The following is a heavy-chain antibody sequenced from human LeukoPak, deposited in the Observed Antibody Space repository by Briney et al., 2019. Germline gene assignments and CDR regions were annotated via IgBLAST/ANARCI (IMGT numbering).Heavy chain of an antibody. D-gene: IGHD2-8*01. CDR1: GFTVSSNY. CDR3: ARARVVHLFYYYGMDV. J-gene: IGHJ6*02. Sequence: GGSLRLSCAASGFTVSSNYMSWVRQAPGKGLEWVSVIYSGGSTYYADSVKGRFTISRDNSKNTLYLQMNSLRAEDTAVYYCARARVVHLFYYYGMDVWGQGTTVTVSS. V-gene: IGHV3-66*01. CDR2: IYSGGST.